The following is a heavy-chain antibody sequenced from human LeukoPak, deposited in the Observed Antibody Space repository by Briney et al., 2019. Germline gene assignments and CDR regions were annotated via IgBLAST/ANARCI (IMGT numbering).Heavy chain of an antibody. CDR1: GFTFSNYA. J-gene: IGHJ4*02. CDR3: AKDKGDFWSGHHY. Sequence: GGSLRLSCAASGFTFSNYAMSWVRQAPGKGLEWVSSITGSGGSTYYADSVKGRFTISRDNSKNTLYLQMSSLRAEDTAIYYCAKDKGDFWSGHHYWGQGTLVTVSS. V-gene: IGHV3-23*01. D-gene: IGHD3-3*01. CDR2: ITGSGGST.